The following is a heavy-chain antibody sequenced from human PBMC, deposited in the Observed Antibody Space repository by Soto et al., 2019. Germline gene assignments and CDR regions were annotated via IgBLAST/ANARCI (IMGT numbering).Heavy chain of an antibody. CDR3: ARGHEIYGDYPLN. D-gene: IGHD4-17*01. CDR1: GGTFSSYA. CDR2: IIPIFGTA. J-gene: IGHJ4*02. V-gene: IGHV1-69*13. Sequence: SVKVSCKASGGTFSSYAISWVRQAPGQGLEWMGGIIPIFGTANYAQKFQGRVTITADESTSTAYMELSSLRSEDTAVYYCARGHEIYGDYPLNWGQGTLVTVSS.